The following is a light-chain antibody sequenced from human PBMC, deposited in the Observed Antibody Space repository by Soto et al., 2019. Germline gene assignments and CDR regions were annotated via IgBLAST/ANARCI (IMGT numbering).Light chain of an antibody. CDR1: QSVSSSY. Sequence: EIVLTQSPGTLSLSPGERATLSCRASQSVSSSYLAWYQQKPGQAPRLLIYGASSRATGIPDRFSGSGSGTDFTITISRLEPEDFAVYYCQQFSSSPLFTFGPGNNVDVK. J-gene: IGKJ3*01. CDR2: GAS. V-gene: IGKV3-20*01. CDR3: QQFSSSPLFT.